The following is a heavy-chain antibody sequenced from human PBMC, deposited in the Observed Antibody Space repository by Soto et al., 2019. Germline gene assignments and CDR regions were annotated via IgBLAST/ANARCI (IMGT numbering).Heavy chain of an antibody. V-gene: IGHV4-34*01. CDR3: ARGRFWGGHNWFDP. CDR1: GGSFSGYY. J-gene: IGHJ5*02. CDR2: INHSGST. Sequence: SETLSLTCAVYGGSFSGYYWSWIRQPPGKGLEWIGEINHSGSTNYNPSLKSRDTISVDTSKNQFSLKLSSVTAADTAVYYCARGRFWGGHNWFDPWGQGTLVTVSS. D-gene: IGHD3-3*01.